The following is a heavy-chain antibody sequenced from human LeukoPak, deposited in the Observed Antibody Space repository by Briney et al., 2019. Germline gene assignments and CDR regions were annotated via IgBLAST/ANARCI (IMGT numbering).Heavy chain of an antibody. CDR3: ARHRAYSSSSPSDY. J-gene: IGHJ4*02. CDR1: GGSFSGSY. Sequence: PSETLSLTCAVHGGSFSGSYWNWIRQPPGKGLEWIGEINHSGITNYNPSLKSRVTISVDTSKNKFSLRLSSVTAADTAVYYCARHRAYSSSSPSDYWGQGTLVTVSS. V-gene: IGHV4-34*01. D-gene: IGHD6-6*01. CDR2: INHSGIT.